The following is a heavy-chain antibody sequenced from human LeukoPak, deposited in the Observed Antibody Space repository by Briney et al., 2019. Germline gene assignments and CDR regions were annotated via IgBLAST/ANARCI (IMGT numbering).Heavy chain of an antibody. CDR2: IYNSGST. CDR3: ARNRLYGSGSGDFDH. D-gene: IGHD3-10*01. J-gene: IGHJ4*02. V-gene: IGHV4-61*01. CDR1: GGSVSSGSYY. Sequence: SETLSLTCTVSGGSVSSGSYYWSFIRQPPGNVLGLIGYIYNSGSTNYTPSLKSRVTISVEKSKNQSSLKLNSVTAADTAGYYCARNRLYGSGSGDFDHWGQGTLVTVSS.